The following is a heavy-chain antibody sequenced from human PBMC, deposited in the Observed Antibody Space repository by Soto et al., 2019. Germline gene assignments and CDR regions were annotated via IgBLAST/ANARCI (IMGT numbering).Heavy chain of an antibody. J-gene: IGHJ5*02. V-gene: IGHV5-51*01. CDR3: ASGDFLDP. CDR2: VYPGDSDT. CDR1: GYKLANFW. Sequence: GESLKISCKASGYKLANFWIGWVRQMPGKGLEWMGMVYPGDSDTRYSPPFRGQVTISADESTTIAYLQWHSLKASDTAMYYCASGDFLDPWGQGTLVTVSS.